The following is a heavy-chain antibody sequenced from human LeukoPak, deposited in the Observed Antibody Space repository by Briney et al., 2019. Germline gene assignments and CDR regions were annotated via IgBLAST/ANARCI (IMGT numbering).Heavy chain of an antibody. Sequence: GGSLRLSCAASGFTFSSYWMSWVRQAPGKGLEWVANIKQDGSEKYYVASVKGRFTISRDNAKNSLYLQMNSLRAEDTAVYYCATSYYYDSSGFDAFDIWGQGTMVTVSS. CDR3: ATSYYYDSSGFDAFDI. CDR2: IKQDGSEK. V-gene: IGHV3-7*01. CDR1: GFTFSSYW. J-gene: IGHJ3*02. D-gene: IGHD3-22*01.